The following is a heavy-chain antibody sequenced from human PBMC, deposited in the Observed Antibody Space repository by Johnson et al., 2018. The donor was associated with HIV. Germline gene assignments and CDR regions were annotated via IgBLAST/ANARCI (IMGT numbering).Heavy chain of an antibody. CDR2: IWFDGTNK. Sequence: QVQLVESGGGVVQPGRSLRLSCAASGFTFSYYGMHWVRQAPGKGLEWVAVIWFDGTNKYYADSVKGRFTISRDNSENTLYLQMNSLRAEDTAVFYCAKRVSGWNFGVDAFDIWGQGTMVTVSS. CDR1: GFTFSYYG. D-gene: IGHD6-19*01. V-gene: IGHV3-33*06. J-gene: IGHJ3*02. CDR3: AKRVSGWNFGVDAFDI.